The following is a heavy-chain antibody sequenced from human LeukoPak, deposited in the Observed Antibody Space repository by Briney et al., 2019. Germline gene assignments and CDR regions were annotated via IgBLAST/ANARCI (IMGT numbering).Heavy chain of an antibody. J-gene: IGHJ4*02. CDR3: ARTLLAGLFDY. V-gene: IGHV4-59*11. D-gene: IGHD6-13*01. CDR2: IYSSGSA. Sequence: SETLSLTCTGSGGTIRSHYWSWIRQPPGKGLEWIGYIYSSGSANYSPSLKSRITISIHTSKSRFSLRLSSLTGAATAVDYCARTLLAGLFDYWGQGALVTVSS. CDR1: GGTIRSHY.